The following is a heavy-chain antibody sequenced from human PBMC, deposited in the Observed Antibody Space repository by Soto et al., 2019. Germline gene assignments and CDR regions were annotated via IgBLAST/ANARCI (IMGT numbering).Heavy chain of an antibody. CDR3: AKDRSATVTTYLDY. CDR2: ISGSGGST. V-gene: IGHV3-23*01. CDR1: GFTFSSYA. J-gene: IGHJ4*02. D-gene: IGHD4-4*01. Sequence: GGSLRLSCAASGFTFSSYAMSWVRQAPGKGLEWVSAISGSGGSTYYADSVKGRFTISRDNSKNTLYLQMNSLRAEDTAVYYCAKDRSATVTTYLDYWAQGTLVTVSS.